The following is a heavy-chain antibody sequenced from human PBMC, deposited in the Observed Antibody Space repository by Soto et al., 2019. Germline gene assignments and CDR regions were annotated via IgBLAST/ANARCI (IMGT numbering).Heavy chain of an antibody. CDR2: ISAYNGNT. CDR1: GYTFTSYG. D-gene: IGHD3-22*01. J-gene: IGHJ6*02. Sequence: ASVKVSCKASGYTFTSYGISWVRQAPGQGLEWMGWISAYNGNTNYAQKLQGRVTMTTDTSTSTAYMELRSLRSDDTAVYYCARDPGYYDSSGYYSTAYYFYYYGMDVWGQGTTVTVSS. CDR3: ARDPGYYDSSGYYSTAYYFYYYGMDV. V-gene: IGHV1-18*01.